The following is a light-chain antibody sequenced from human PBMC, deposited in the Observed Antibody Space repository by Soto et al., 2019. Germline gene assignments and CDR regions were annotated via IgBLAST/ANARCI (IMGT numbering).Light chain of an antibody. CDR2: GAS. Sequence: EVVMTQSPANLSVSPGVGAALSCWASQPVSDKLAWYQQKPGQAPRLLIYGASARALGIPDRFSGSGSGTDFTLAISRLEPEDFAVYYCQQYGSSGTFGQGTKVDIK. CDR3: QQYGSSGT. V-gene: IGKV3-20*01. J-gene: IGKJ1*01. CDR1: QPVSDK.